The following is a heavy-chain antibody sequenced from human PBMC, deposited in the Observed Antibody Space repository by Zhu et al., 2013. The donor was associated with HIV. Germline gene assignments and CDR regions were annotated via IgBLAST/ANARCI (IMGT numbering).Heavy chain of an antibody. CDR2: HIPVFDMS. V-gene: IGHV1-69*01. J-gene: IGHJ4*02. CDR1: GDSFSSDP. D-gene: IGHD6-19*01. Sequence: QERLVQSGAELAKPGSSVRVSCQASGDSFSSDPIAWVRQSPAGGLAWIGAHIPVFDMSRYSQRFQGRVTITADESTSTAYMELSSLRSEDTAVYYCARPGYSSDSAFDYWGQGTLVTVSS. CDR3: ARPGYSSDSAFDY.